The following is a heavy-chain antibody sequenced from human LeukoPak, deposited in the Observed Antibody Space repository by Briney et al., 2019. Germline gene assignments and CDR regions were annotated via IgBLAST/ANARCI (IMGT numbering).Heavy chain of an antibody. V-gene: IGHV4-4*07. CDR1: GNSISSYY. Sequence: PSETLSLTCTVSGNSISSYYWSWIRQPAGKGLEWIGRIHTSGSTNYNSSLKSRVTMSVDMSKNQFSLKLSSVTAADTAVYYCARLSSLANIAARGRTWLDPWGQGSLVTVSS. CDR3: ARLSSLANIAARGRTWLDP. CDR2: IHTSGST. D-gene: IGHD6-6*01. J-gene: IGHJ5*02.